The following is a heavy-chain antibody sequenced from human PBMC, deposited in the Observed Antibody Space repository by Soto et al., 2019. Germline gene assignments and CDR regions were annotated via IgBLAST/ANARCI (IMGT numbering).Heavy chain of an antibody. CDR1: GFTFTSYW. J-gene: IGHJ4*02. V-gene: IGHV3-7*03. CDR3: ARVNGIYGGVIDY. D-gene: IGHD1-1*01. Sequence: EVQLVESGGGLVQPGGSLRLSCAASGFTFTSYWMNWVRQAPGKGLEWVAYIKQDGSEEYYVDSVKGRFTISRDNAKNSLYLQMNSLRAEDTAVYYCARVNGIYGGVIDYWGQGTLVTVSS. CDR2: IKQDGSEE.